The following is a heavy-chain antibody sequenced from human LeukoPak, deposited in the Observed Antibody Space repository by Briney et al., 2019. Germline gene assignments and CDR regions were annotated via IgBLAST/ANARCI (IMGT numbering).Heavy chain of an antibody. CDR1: GGSISSGNW. V-gene: IGHV4-4*02. J-gene: IGHJ4*02. CDR3: ARVTPAGAWLGYFDY. CDR2: VHYSGGS. D-gene: IGHD6-19*01. Sequence: KPSGTLSLTCAVSGGSISSGNWWSWVRQPPGKGLEWIGSVHYSGGSYYSPSLKSRVTISLNTSKNQFSLKLSSVTAADTAVYYCARVTPAGAWLGYFDYWGQGTLVTVSS.